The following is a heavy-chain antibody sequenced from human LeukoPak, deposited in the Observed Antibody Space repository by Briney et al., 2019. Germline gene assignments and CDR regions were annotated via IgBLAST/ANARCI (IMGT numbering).Heavy chain of an antibody. CDR1: GGSISSGGYY. CDR2: IYYSGST. V-gene: IGHV4-31*03. CDR3: ANTYYYDSSGYAAFDI. Sequence: PSETLSLTCTVSGGSISSGGYYWSWIRQHPGKGLEWIGYIYYSGSTYYNPSLKSRVTISVDTSKNQFFLKLSSVTAADTAVYYCANTYYYDSSGYAAFDIWGQGTMVTVSS. J-gene: IGHJ3*02. D-gene: IGHD3-22*01.